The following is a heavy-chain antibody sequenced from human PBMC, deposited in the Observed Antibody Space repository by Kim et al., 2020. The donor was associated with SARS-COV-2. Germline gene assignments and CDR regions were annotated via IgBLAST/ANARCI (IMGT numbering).Heavy chain of an antibody. CDR3: ARDGSLGSGTYDGFDI. D-gene: IGHD3-10*01. Sequence: RKSRVTVSIATSRNQFSLKMTSVTAADTAVYYCARDGSLGSGTYDGFDIWGQGTMVTVSS. V-gene: IGHV4-30-2*04. J-gene: IGHJ3*02.